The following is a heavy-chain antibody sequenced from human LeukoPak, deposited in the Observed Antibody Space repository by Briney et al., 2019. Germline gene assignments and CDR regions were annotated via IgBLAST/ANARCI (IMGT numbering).Heavy chain of an antibody. J-gene: IGHJ5*02. CDR2: ISGSGGST. CDR3: ANRYCTSTSCYTSP. Sequence: PGGSLRLSCAASGFTFSSYAMSWVRQAPGKGLEWVSAISGSGGSTYYADSVKGRFTISRDNSKNTLYLQMNSLRAEDTAVYYCANRYCTSTSCYTSPWGQGTLVTASS. CDR1: GFTFSSYA. D-gene: IGHD2-2*02. V-gene: IGHV3-23*01.